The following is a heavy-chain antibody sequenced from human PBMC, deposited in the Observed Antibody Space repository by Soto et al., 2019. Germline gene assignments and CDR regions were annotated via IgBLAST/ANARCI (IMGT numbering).Heavy chain of an antibody. V-gene: IGHV3-53*01. J-gene: IGHJ4*02. Sequence: EVQLVESGGGLIQPGGSLRLSCAVSGFTVSNNYMSWVRQAPGKGLEGVSVIYSGGYTAYGDSVKGRFTISRDNSKNTHFLQMNRRGAAHPAVFYWATQRGGGGYWGQGTLVTVSS. CDR2: IYSGGYT. CDR3: ATQRGGGGY. D-gene: IGHD6-25*01. CDR1: GFTVSNNY.